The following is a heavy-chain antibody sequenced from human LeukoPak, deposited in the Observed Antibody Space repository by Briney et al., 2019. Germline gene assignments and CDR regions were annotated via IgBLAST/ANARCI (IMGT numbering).Heavy chain of an antibody. Sequence: GRSLRLSCAASGFTFRNYGMHWVRQAPGKGLEWVAVIWSNGVNKYYADSVKGRFTTYRDNSENTQFLQMNDLRAEDTAVYYCVKERAPFDAFDIWGQGTVVTVSS. CDR1: GFTFRNYG. CDR2: IWSNGVNK. J-gene: IGHJ3*02. V-gene: IGHV3-33*06. CDR3: VKERAPFDAFDI.